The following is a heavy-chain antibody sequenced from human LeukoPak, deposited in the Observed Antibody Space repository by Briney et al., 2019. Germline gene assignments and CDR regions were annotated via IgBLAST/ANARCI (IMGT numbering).Heavy chain of an antibody. D-gene: IGHD2-15*01. CDR3: ARPYCSAGNCYSNFDS. CDR2: INHSGST. J-gene: IGHJ4*02. V-gene: IGHV4-34*01. CDR1: GGSFSNYY. Sequence: SETLSLTCAVYGGSFSNYYWSWIRQPPGKGLEWIGEINHSGSTNYNPSLKSRVTISVDTSKKQFSLKLSFVTAADTAVYYCARPYCSAGNCYSNFDSWGQGTLVTVSS.